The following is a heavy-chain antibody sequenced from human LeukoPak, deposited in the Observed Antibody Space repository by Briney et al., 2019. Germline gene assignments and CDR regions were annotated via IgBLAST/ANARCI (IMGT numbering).Heavy chain of an antibody. J-gene: IGHJ6*02. V-gene: IGHV1-69*01. D-gene: IGHD2-2*01. CDR1: GGTFSSYA. Sequence: ASVKVSCEASGGTFSSYAISWVRQAPGQGLEWMGGIIPIFGTANYAQKFQGRVTITADESTSTAYMELSSLRSEDTAVYYCARILYVVLGPADTVGYYYYGMDVWGQGTTVTVSS. CDR2: IIPIFGTA. CDR3: ARILYVVLGPADTVGYYYYGMDV.